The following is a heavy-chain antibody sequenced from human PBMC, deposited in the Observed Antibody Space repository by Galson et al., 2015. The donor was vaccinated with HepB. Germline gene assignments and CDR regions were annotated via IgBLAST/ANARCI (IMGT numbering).Heavy chain of an antibody. Sequence: SLRLSCAASGFTFTRYALSWVRQIPGKGLEWVSAITGSGRPTHYADSVKGRFTISRDNSKNTLYLQTNSLRAEDTAIYFCAKYSQDIVVVPAAIYADYWGQGTLVTVSS. V-gene: IGHV3-23*01. CDR1: GFTFTRYA. CDR3: AKYSQDIVVVPAAIYADY. CDR2: ITGSGRPT. D-gene: IGHD2-2*01. J-gene: IGHJ4*02.